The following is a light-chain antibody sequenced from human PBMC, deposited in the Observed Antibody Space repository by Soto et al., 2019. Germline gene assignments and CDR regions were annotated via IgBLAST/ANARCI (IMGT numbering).Light chain of an antibody. CDR3: QQYNTYS. CDR1: QSLNSW. J-gene: IGKJ2*01. Sequence: QSPSTLSASVGDRVSITCRASQSLNSWLAWYQQKPGKAPKLLIYKTSTLESGVPSRFSGSGSGTEFTLTISNLQPDDFATYYCQQYNTYSFGQGTKVDIK. V-gene: IGKV1-5*03. CDR2: KTS.